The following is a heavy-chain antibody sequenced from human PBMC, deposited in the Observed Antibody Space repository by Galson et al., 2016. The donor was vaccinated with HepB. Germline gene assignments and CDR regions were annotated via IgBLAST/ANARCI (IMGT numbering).Heavy chain of an antibody. J-gene: IGHJ4*02. CDR1: GDSINSADHA. CDR3: ARGPPPPRAFGDVVSYFDH. D-gene: IGHD2-21*01. Sequence: SLTCAVSGDSINSADHAWTWIRRPPGKDLEWIGHMYYGGSAYYSPSLRIRVTMSMDTSRDQFSLHLNPVIAADTAVDFCARGPPPPRAFGDVVSYFDHWGQGILVAVSS. V-gene: IGHV4-30-2*01. CDR2: MYYGGSA.